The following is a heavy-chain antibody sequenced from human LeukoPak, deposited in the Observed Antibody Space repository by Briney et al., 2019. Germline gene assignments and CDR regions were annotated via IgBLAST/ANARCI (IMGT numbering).Heavy chain of an antibody. V-gene: IGHV4-38-2*02. CDR1: GYSISSGYY. J-gene: IGHJ5*02. D-gene: IGHD3-10*01. CDR2: IYHSGST. Sequence: SETLSLTCTVSGYSISSGYYWGWIRQPPGKGLEWIGSIYHSGSTYYNPSLKSRVTISVDTSKNQFSLKLSSVTAADTAVYYCARRRYYYGSRLNWFDPWGQGTLVTVSS. CDR3: ARRRYYYGSRLNWFDP.